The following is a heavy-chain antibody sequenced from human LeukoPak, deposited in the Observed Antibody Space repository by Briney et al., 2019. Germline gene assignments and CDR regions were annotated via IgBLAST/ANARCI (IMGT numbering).Heavy chain of an antibody. D-gene: IGHD6-19*01. Sequence: GGSLRLSCAASGFTFSSYAMHWVRQAPGKGLEWVAVISYDGSNKYYADSVKGRFTISRDNSKNTLYLQMNSLRAEDTAVYYCARDGDIAVAGTGEFDYWGQGTLVTVSS. J-gene: IGHJ4*02. CDR3: ARDGDIAVAGTGEFDY. CDR2: ISYDGSNK. CDR1: GFTFSSYA. V-gene: IGHV3-30-3*01.